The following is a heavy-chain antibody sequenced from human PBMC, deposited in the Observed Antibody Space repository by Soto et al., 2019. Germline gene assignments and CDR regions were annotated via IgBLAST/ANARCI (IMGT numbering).Heavy chain of an antibody. CDR3: ARGGGGYCSSTSCGYPLNWFDP. D-gene: IGHD2-2*01. CDR1: GGSISSSSYY. V-gene: IGHV4-39*01. Sequence: QLQLQESGPGLVKPSETLSLTCTVSGGSISSSSYYWGWIRQPPGKGLEWIGSIYYSGSTYYNPSLKSRVTISVDTSKNQFSLKLSSVTAADTAVYYCARGGGGYCSSTSCGYPLNWFDPWGQGTLVTVSS. J-gene: IGHJ5*02. CDR2: IYYSGST.